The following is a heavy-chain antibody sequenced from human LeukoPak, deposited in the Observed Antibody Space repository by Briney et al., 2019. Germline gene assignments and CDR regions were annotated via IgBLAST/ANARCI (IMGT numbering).Heavy chain of an antibody. Sequence: GASVKVSCKASGYTFISYDINWVRQATGQGLEWMGWMNPNSGNTGYAQKFQGRVTMTRNTSISTAYMELSSLRSEDTAVYYCARVIVGVTFYYYYYMDVWGKGTTVTVSS. CDR1: GYTFISYD. D-gene: IGHD2-21*02. CDR2: MNPNSGNT. V-gene: IGHV1-8*01. J-gene: IGHJ6*03. CDR3: ARVIVGVTFYYYYYMDV.